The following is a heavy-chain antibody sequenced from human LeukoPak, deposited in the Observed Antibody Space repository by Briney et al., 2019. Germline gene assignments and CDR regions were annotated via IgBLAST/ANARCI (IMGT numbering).Heavy chain of an antibody. CDR3: ASSRFGYCSSTRCLPWFDP. CDR1: GGSISSSSYY. Sequence: SETLSLTCTVSGGSISSSSYYWGWIRQPPGKGLEWIGSIYYSGSTYYNPSLKSRVTISVDMSKNQFSLKLSSVTAADTAVYYCASSRFGYCSSTRCLPWFDPWGQGTLVTVSS. J-gene: IGHJ5*02. V-gene: IGHV4-39*01. D-gene: IGHD2-2*01. CDR2: IYYSGST.